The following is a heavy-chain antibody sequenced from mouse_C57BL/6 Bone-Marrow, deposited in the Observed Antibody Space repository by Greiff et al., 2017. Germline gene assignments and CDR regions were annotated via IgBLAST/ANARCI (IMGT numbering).Heavy chain of an antibody. CDR3: ARDPITTVVATGAMDY. J-gene: IGHJ4*01. CDR1: GFTFSSYA. CDR2: ISDGGSYT. Sequence: EVQRVESGGGLVKPGGSLKLSCAASGFTFSSYAMSWVRQTPEKRLEWVATISDGGSYTYYPDNVKGRFTISRDNAKNNLYLQMSHLKSEDTAMYYCARDPITTVVATGAMDYWGQGTSVTVSS. D-gene: IGHD1-1*01. V-gene: IGHV5-4*01.